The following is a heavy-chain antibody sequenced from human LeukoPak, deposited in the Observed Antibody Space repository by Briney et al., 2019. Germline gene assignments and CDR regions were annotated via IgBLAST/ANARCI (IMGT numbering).Heavy chain of an antibody. CDR2: VHYSGST. D-gene: IGHD2/OR15-2a*01. CDR1: GGSISGFY. Sequence: SETLSLTCSVSGGSISGFYWTWLRQSPEKGLEWIGHVHYSGSTGYNPSLKSRFTISVDTSKNQFSLTVSSVTAADTAVYYCAAQIACFDYWGQGTLVTVSS. J-gene: IGHJ4*02. V-gene: IGHV4-59*01. CDR3: AAQIACFDY.